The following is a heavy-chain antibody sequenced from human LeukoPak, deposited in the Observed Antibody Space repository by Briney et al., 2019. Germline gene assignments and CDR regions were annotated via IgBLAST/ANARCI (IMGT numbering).Heavy chain of an antibody. V-gene: IGHV4-59*12. CDR3: ARDLWDSSSAS. CDR1: GGSISSYY. J-gene: IGHJ4*02. D-gene: IGHD6-6*01. Sequence: SETLSLTCTVSGGSISSYYWSWIRQPPGKGLEWIGYIYYSGSTNYNPSLKSRVTISVDTSKNQFSLKLSSVTAADTAVYYCARDLWDSSSASWGQGTLVTVSS. CDR2: IYYSGST.